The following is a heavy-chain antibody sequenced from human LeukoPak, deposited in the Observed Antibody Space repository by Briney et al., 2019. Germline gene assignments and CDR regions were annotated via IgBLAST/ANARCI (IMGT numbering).Heavy chain of an antibody. V-gene: IGHV3-9*01. CDR2: IRWNSGSI. J-gene: IGHJ6*03. CDR1: GFTFDDYA. D-gene: IGHD5-18*01. CDR3: AKGNSDYYYYYMDV. Sequence: GRSLRLSCAASGFTFDDYAIHWVRQAPGKGLEWVSGIRWNSGSIVYADSVKGRFTISRDNAKNSLYLQMNSLRAEDTALYYCAKGNSDYYYYYMDVWGKGTTVTVSS.